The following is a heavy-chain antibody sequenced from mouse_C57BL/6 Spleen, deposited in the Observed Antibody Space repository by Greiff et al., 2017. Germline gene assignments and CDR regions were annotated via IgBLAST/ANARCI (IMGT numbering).Heavy chain of an antibody. V-gene: IGHV1-64*01. CDR3: ARPYYGSSPFDY. D-gene: IGHD1-1*01. CDR2: IHPNSGST. CDR1: GYTFTSYW. J-gene: IGHJ2*01. Sequence: QVQLQQPVAELVKPGASVKLSCKASGYTFTSYWMHWVKQRPGQGLEWIGMIHPNSGSTNYNEKFKSKATLTVDKSSSTAYMQLSSLTSEDSAVYYCARPYYGSSPFDYWGQGTTLTVSS.